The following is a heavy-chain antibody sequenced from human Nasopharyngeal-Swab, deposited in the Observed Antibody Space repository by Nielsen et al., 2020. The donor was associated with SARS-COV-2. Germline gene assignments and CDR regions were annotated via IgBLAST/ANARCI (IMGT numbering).Heavy chain of an antibody. Sequence: SCSVSGGSLTSFFWSWIRQPPGKELEWLGYIYYNGRTTYNPSLKSRVTISVDTSNNQFSLKVASVTTADTAVYYCARAIEAYGPRDVANEDFWGRGTLVTVSS. CDR2: IYYNGRT. CDR1: GGSLTSFF. D-gene: IGHD5-24*01. V-gene: IGHV4-59*01. J-gene: IGHJ4*02. CDR3: ARAIEAYGPRDVANEDF.